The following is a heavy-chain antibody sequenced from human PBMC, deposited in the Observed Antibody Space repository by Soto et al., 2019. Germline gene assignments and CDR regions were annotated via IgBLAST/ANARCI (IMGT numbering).Heavy chain of an antibody. J-gene: IGHJ6*02. V-gene: IGHV4-34*01. CDR3: ASNRRNCGGDCYHYGMDV. D-gene: IGHD2-21*01. CDR1: GGSFSGYY. CDR2: INHSGST. Sequence: QVQLQQWGAGLLKPSETLSLTCAVYGGSFSGYYWSWIRQPPGKGLEWIGEINHSGSTNYNPSLKSRDTISVDTSKNQFSLKLSSVTAADTAVYYCASNRRNCGGDCYHYGMDVWGQGTTVTVSS.